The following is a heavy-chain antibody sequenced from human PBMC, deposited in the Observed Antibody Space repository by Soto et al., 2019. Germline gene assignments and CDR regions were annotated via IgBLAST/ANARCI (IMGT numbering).Heavy chain of an antibody. Sequence: SETLSLTCTVSGGSISSSSYSWGWIRQPPGKGLEWIGNIYYTGSTDYNPSLKSRITLSIDTSKNQFSLNLNSVTAADTAVFYCARRGDAYNYSWWFDLWGRGTLVTVSS. CDR3: ARRGDAYNYSWWFDL. V-gene: IGHV4-39*01. CDR1: GGSISSSSYS. J-gene: IGHJ2*01. D-gene: IGHD3-22*01. CDR2: IYYTGST.